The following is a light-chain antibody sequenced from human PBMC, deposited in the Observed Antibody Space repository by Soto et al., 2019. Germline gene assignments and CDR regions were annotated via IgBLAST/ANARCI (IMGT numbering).Light chain of an antibody. J-gene: IGLJ2*01. Sequence: QSALTQPAPVSGSPGQSITISCTGTSSDVGGYNYVSWYQQHPGKAPKLMIYDVSNRPSGVSNRFSGSKSGNTASLTISGLQAEDEADYYCSSYTSSSTPRVFGGGTKVTVL. CDR1: SSDVGGYNY. CDR3: SSYTSSSTPRV. CDR2: DVS. V-gene: IGLV2-14*01.